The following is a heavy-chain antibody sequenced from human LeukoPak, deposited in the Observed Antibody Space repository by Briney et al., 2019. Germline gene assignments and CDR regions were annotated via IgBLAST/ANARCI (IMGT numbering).Heavy chain of an antibody. CDR3: ARAGVRYFDGLDP. J-gene: IGHJ5*02. CDR1: GYTFTSYD. V-gene: IGHV1-8*01. Sequence: ASVKVSCKASGYTFTSYDINWVRPATGQGPEWMGWMNPNSGKTLYAQKFQGRVTMTRNTSINTAYMELSSLRSEDTAVYYCARAGVRYFDGLDPWGQGTLVTVSS. D-gene: IGHD3-9*01. CDR2: MNPNSGKT.